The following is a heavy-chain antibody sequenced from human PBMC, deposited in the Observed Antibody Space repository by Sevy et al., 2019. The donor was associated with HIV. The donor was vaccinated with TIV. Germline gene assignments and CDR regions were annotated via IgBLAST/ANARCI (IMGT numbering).Heavy chain of an antibody. CDR1: GFTFSTYW. D-gene: IGHD2-2*01. CDR3: ARDNATVSRRGLRYYYYGTDV. CDR2: INDDGTEK. J-gene: IGHJ6*02. V-gene: IGHV3-7*01. Sequence: GGSLRLSCAASGFTFSTYWMSWFRQAPGKGLEWVANINDDGTEKFYVDSVKGRFTMSRDNAKNSLYLQMNSLRAEDAAVYYCARDNATVSRRGLRYYYYGTDVWGQGTAVTVSS.